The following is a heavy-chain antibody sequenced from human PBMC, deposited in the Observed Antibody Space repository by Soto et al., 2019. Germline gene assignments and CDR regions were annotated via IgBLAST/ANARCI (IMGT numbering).Heavy chain of an antibody. Sequence: QVQLQESGPGLVKPSQTLSLTCTVSGGSISSGGYYWSWIRQHPGKGLEWIGYIYYSGSTYYNPSLMSRVTTSVDTAKNQFSLKLSSVTAADTAVDYCARAPAVGLVPAAIPDIGGQGTMVTVSS. V-gene: IGHV4-31*03. CDR2: IYYSGST. CDR3: ARAPAVGLVPAAIPDI. CDR1: GGSISSGGYY. D-gene: IGHD2-2*01. J-gene: IGHJ3*02.